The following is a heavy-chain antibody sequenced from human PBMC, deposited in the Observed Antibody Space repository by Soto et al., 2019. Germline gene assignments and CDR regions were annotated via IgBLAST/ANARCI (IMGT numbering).Heavy chain of an antibody. Sequence: QVQLVQSGAEVKKPGSSVKVSCKASGGTFSSYAISWVRQAPGQGLEWMGGIIPIFGTANYAQKFQGRVTITADESTSTAYMELSSLRSEDTAVYXXXXXSVRGYSGYGPKDYWGQGTLVTVSS. V-gene: IGHV1-69*01. CDR3: XXXSVRGYSGYGPKDY. J-gene: IGHJ4*02. CDR2: IIPIFGTA. D-gene: IGHD5-12*01. CDR1: GGTFSSYA.